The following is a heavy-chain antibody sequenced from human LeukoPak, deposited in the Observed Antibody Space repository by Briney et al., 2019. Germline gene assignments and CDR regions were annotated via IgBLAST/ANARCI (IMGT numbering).Heavy chain of an antibody. CDR1: GFTFSSYA. J-gene: IGHJ4*02. CDR2: ISGSGGST. Sequence: GGSLRLSCAASGFTFSSYAMSWVRQAPGKELEWVSAISGSGGSTYYADSVKGRFTISRDNSKNTLYLQMNSLRAEDTAVYYCAKSRKPFALWFGGDSSFGYWGQGTLVTVSS. D-gene: IGHD3-10*01. V-gene: IGHV3-23*01. CDR3: AKSRKPFALWFGGDSSFGY.